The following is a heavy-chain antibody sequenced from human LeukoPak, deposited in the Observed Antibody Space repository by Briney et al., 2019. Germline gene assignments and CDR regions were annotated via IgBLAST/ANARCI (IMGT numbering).Heavy chain of an antibody. J-gene: IGHJ6*03. D-gene: IGHD2-21*02. V-gene: IGHV4-61*02. CDR3: ARTYCGGDCRGYYYHYYMDV. CDR2: IYTSGST. CDR1: GGSISSGSYY. Sequence: PSETLSLTCSVSGGSISSGSYYWSWLRQPAGKGLEWIGRIYTSGSTNYNPSLKSRVTISVDRSKNQFSLKLSSVTAADTAVYYCARTYCGGDCRGYYYHYYMDVWGKGTTVTISS.